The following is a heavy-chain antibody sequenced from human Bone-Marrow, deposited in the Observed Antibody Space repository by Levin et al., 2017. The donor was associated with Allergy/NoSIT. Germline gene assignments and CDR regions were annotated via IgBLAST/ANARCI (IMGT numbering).Heavy chain of an antibody. CDR3: ARERGDCSGGSRYTEPWCDP. CDR1: GGSISSGGYY. D-gene: IGHD2-15*01. J-gene: IGHJ5*02. V-gene: IGHV4-31*03. CDR2: IYYSGST. Sequence: SETLSLTCTVSGGSISSGGYYWSWIRQHPGKGLEWIGYIYYSGSTYYNPSLKSRVTISVDTSKNQFSLKLSSVTAADTAVYYCARERGDCSGGSRYTEPWCDPWGQGTLVTVSS.